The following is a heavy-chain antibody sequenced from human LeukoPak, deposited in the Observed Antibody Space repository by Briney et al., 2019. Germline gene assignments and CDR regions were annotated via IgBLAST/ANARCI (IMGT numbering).Heavy chain of an antibody. CDR3: AVTYYDFWSGRGYFDY. CDR2: INQDGSEK. Sequence: GGSLRLSCAASGFTFSSYWMSWVRQAPGKGLEWVANINQDGSEKNYVDSVKGRFTISRDNAENSLDLQMNSLRAEDTAVYYCAVTYYDFWSGRGYFDYWGQGTLVTVSS. D-gene: IGHD3-3*01. CDR1: GFTFSSYW. J-gene: IGHJ4*02. V-gene: IGHV3-7*01.